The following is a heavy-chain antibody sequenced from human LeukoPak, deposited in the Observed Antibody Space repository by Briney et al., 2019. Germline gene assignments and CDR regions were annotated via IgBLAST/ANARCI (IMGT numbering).Heavy chain of an antibody. J-gene: IGHJ6*02. V-gene: IGHV4-31*03. Sequence: SQTLSLTCTVSGGSISSGGYYWSWIRQHPGKGLEWIGCIYYSGSTYYNPSLKSRVTISVDTSKNQFSLKLSSVTAADTAVYYCARDRRVRYLYGMDVWGQGTTVTVSS. CDR2: IYYSGST. CDR3: ARDRRVRYLYGMDV. D-gene: IGHD3-10*01. CDR1: GGSISSGGYY.